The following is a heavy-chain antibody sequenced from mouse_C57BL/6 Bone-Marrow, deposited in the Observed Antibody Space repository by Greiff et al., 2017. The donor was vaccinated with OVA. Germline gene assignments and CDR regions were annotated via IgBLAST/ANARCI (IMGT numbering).Heavy chain of an antibody. CDR2: ISDGGSYT. V-gene: IGHV5-4*03. D-gene: IGHD1-2*01. Sequence: EVKLMESGGGLVKPGGSLKLSCAASGFTFSSYAMSWVRQTPEKRLEWVATISDGGSYTYYPDNVKGRFTISRDNAKNNLYLQMSHLKSEDTAMYYCAALLPPYWYFDVWGTGTTVTVSS. CDR3: AALLPPYWYFDV. CDR1: GFTFSSYA. J-gene: IGHJ1*03.